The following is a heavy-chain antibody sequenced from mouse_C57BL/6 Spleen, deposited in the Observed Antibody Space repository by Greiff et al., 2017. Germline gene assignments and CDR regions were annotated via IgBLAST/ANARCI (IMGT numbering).Heavy chain of an antibody. J-gene: IGHJ3*01. CDR2: IYPGDGDT. V-gene: IGHV1-82*01. CDR1: GYAFSSSW. Sequence: VQLQESGPELVKPGASVKISCKASGYAFSSSWMNWVKQRPGQGLEWIGRIYPGDGDTNYNGKFKGKATLTADKSSSTAYMQLSSLTSEDSAVYFGARGGYYDYDEAYWGQGTLVTVSA. D-gene: IGHD2-4*01. CDR3: ARGGYYDYDEAY.